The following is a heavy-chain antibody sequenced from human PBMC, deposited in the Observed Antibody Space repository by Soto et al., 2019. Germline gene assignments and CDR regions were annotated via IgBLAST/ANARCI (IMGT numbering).Heavy chain of an antibody. Sequence: GSLRLSCAASGFTFTNYRIHWVRQTPGKGLEWVSSISSTTNYIYYGDSMKGRFTISRDNAKNSLYLEMNSLRAEDTAVYYCARESEDLTSNFDYWGQGTLVTVSS. CDR2: ISSTTNYI. CDR1: GFTFTNYR. J-gene: IGHJ4*02. CDR3: ARESEDLTSNFDY. V-gene: IGHV3-21*06.